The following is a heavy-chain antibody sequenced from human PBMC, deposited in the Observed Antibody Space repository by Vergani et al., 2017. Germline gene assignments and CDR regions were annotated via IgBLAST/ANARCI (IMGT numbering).Heavy chain of an antibody. CDR2: IYYSGST. D-gene: IGHD6-13*01. J-gene: IGHJ4*02. CDR1: GGSISSSSYY. CDR3: ARQGYSSSWSDY. Sequence: QLQLQESGLGLVKPSETLSLTCTVSGGSISSSSYYWGWIRQPPGKGLEWIGSIYYSGSTYYNPSLKSRVTISVDTSKNQFSLKLSSVTAADTAVYYCARQGYSSSWSDYWGQGTLVTVSS. V-gene: IGHV4-39*01.